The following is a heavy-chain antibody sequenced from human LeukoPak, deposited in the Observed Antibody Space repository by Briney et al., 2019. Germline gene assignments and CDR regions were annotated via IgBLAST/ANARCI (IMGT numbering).Heavy chain of an antibody. Sequence: GESLQISCKGSGYRFSSSWIGWARQMPGKGMEWMGIIYPGDSDTRYSPSFQGQVTISADKSISTAYLQWSSLKASDTAMYYCARHGSIAARRNWFDPWGQGTLVTVSA. J-gene: IGHJ5*02. CDR2: IYPGDSDT. D-gene: IGHD6-6*01. CDR1: GYRFSSSW. V-gene: IGHV5-51*01. CDR3: ARHGSIAARRNWFDP.